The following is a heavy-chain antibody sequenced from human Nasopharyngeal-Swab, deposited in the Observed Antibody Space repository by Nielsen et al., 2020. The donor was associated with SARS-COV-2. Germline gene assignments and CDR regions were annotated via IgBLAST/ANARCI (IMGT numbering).Heavy chain of an antibody. V-gene: IGHV3-48*02. J-gene: IGHJ5*02. D-gene: IGHD3-9*01. Sequence: VRQAPGKGLEWVSYISSSSSTIYYADSVKGRFTISRDNAKNSLYLQMNSLRDEDTAVYYCARDPVGYYDILTGYYKGDCNWFDPWGQGTLVTVSS. CDR3: ARDPVGYYDILTGYYKGDCNWFDP. CDR2: ISSSSSTI.